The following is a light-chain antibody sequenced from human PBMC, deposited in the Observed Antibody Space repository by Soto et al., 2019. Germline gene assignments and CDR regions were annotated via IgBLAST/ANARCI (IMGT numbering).Light chain of an antibody. J-gene: IGKJ1*01. CDR1: QSVSNNF. CDR3: LQYGSSPWT. Sequence: EIVLTQSPGTPSLSPGERATLSCRASQSVSNNFLAWYQQKPGQAPRLLIYGASSRATGIPDRFSGSGSGTDFTLTISRLEPEDFAVYYCLQYGSSPWTFGQGTKVEIK. CDR2: GAS. V-gene: IGKV3-20*01.